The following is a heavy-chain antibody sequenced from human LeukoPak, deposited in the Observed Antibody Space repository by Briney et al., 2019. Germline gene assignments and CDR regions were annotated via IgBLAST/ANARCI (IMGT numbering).Heavy chain of an antibody. CDR3: ARDAQRGFDYSNSLEY. CDR2: IWRDGSNK. J-gene: IGHJ4*02. D-gene: IGHD4-11*01. V-gene: IGHV3-33*01. Sequence: GGSLRLSCAASGFTFSHYGMHWVRQAPGRGLEWVAVIWRDGSNKFYADSVKGRFTISRDNSQNTVDLHMNILRAEDTAVYYCARDAQRGFDYSNSLEYWGQGNLVTVSS. CDR1: GFTFSHYG.